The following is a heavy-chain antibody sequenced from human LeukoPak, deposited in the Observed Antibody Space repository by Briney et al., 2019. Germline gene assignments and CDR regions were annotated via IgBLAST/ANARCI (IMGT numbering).Heavy chain of an antibody. CDR3: ARAIRITIFGAPTGDAFDI. Sequence: ASVKVSCKASGYTFTSYYMHWVRQAPGQGLEWMGIINPSGGSTSYAQKFQGRVTMTRDTSTSTVYMELSSLRSEDTAVYYCARAIRITIFGAPTGDAFDIWGKGTTVTVSS. J-gene: IGHJ3*02. D-gene: IGHD3-3*01. CDR1: GYTFTSYY. V-gene: IGHV1-46*01. CDR2: INPSGGST.